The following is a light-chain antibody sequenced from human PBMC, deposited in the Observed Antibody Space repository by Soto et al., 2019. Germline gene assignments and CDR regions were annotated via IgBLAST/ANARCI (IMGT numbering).Light chain of an antibody. V-gene: IGKV3-20*01. J-gene: IGKJ5*01. CDR1: QSVFSS. CDR2: GAA. CDR3: QQYGSSIT. Sequence: ETVMTQSPATLSVSPGERATLSCRASQSVFSSLAWYQHKPGQAPRLLIYGAATRATGIPARFSGSGSGTDFTLTISRLEPEDFAVYYCQQYGSSITFGQGTRLEIK.